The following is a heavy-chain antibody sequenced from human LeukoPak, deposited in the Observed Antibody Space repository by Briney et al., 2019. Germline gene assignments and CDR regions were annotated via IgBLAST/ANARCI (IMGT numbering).Heavy chain of an antibody. CDR1: GFTFNNYA. V-gene: IGHV3-23*01. J-gene: IGHJ4*02. Sequence: GGSLRLSCAGSGFTFNNYAMSWVRRAPRKGLEWVSTIMIGGDGKHYADSVKGRFTISRDNPKNTLYLQMNTLRAEDTAVYYCTKTGGPWDWGQGTLVTVSS. D-gene: IGHD7-27*01. CDR3: TKTGGPWD. CDR2: IMIGGDGK.